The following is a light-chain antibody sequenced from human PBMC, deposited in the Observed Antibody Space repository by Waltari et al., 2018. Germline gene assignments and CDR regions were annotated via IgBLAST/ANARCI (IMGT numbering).Light chain of an antibody. CDR2: AAS. Sequence: DIQLTQSPSFLSASVGDRVTITCRASQGFSNYLAWYQQKPGKAPKLLIYAASTLQSGVPSRFSGSGSGTEFTLTISSLHPEDLATYYCQQLNTYPRTFGQGTKVEIK. CDR3: QQLNTYPRT. V-gene: IGKV1-9*01. J-gene: IGKJ1*01. CDR1: QGFSNY.